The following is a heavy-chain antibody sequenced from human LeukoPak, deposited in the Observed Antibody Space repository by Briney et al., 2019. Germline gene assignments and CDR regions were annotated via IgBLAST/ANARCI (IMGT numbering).Heavy chain of an antibody. Sequence: GGSLRLSCAASGFTFSSYGMHWVRQAPGKGLEWVTVIWYDGSNKYYADSVKGRFTISRDNSKNTLYLQMNSLRAEDTAVYYCARDRGYGGNLDYYYGMDVWGQGTTVTVSS. CDR3: ARDRGYGGNLDYYYGMDV. J-gene: IGHJ6*02. CDR2: IWYDGSNK. D-gene: IGHD4-23*01. V-gene: IGHV3-33*01. CDR1: GFTFSSYG.